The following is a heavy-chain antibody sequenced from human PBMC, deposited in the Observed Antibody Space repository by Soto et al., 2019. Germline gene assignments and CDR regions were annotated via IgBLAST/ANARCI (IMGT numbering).Heavy chain of an antibody. D-gene: IGHD2-21*02. V-gene: IGHV3-23*01. CDR3: AKKGLGSLITYCNSGDCHYAFDI. Sequence: EVQLLESGGGLVQPGGSLRLSSAPSGFTFSKYAMTWVRQAPGKGLEWVSTISGGGDGTFYADSVKGRFTISRDNSRNTVYLQMNSLRAEDTAVYYCAKKGLGSLITYCNSGDCHYAFDIWGQGTMVTVSS. CDR1: GFTFSKYA. CDR2: ISGGGDGT. J-gene: IGHJ3*02.